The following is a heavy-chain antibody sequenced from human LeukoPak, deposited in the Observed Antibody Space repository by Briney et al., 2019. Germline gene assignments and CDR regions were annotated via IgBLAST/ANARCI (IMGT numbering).Heavy chain of an antibody. CDR1: GYSFTGYY. Sequence: ASVKVSCKTSGYSFTGYYMHWVRQAPGQGLEWMGWINPNSGDTNYAQNFQGRVTMTRDTSIRTAYMELSRLRSDDTALYYCARAAVVTGSTETFNPWGQGTLVTVSS. V-gene: IGHV1-2*02. CDR2: INPNSGDT. CDR3: ARAAVVTGSTETFNP. J-gene: IGHJ5*02. D-gene: IGHD2-8*02.